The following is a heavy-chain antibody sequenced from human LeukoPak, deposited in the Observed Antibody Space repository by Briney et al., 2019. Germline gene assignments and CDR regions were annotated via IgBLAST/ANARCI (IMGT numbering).Heavy chain of an antibody. CDR2: IYYSGST. D-gene: IGHD3-3*01. CDR1: GDSIRRGDYY. V-gene: IGHV4-30-4*01. CDR3: ARGSGYFYCLDA. Sequence: PXETLSLTCNVSGDSIRRGDYYWTWIRQSPGMGLEWIGYIYYSGSTQYNPSLESRISISKDTSKNQFSLELTSVTAADTAVYYCARGSGYFYCLDAWGQGATVTVSS. J-gene: IGHJ6*02.